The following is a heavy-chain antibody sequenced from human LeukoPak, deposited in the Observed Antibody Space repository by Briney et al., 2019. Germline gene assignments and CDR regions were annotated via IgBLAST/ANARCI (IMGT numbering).Heavy chain of an antibody. CDR1: GASISSTNW. CDR2: IYHNGRT. CDR3: ARDFYQTHALDV. Sequence: PSETLSLTCAVSGASISSTNWWSWVRQPPGKGLEWIGEIYHNGRTKYNPSLESRDTISVDKSNNQFSVRLSSVTAADTAVYYCARDFYQTHALDVWGQGTLVTVSS. D-gene: IGHD3-16*02. V-gene: IGHV4-4*02. J-gene: IGHJ3*01.